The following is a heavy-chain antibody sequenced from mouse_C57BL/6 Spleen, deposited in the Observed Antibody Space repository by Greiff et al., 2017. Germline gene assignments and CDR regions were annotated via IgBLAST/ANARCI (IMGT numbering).Heavy chain of an antibody. CDR3: ASNYEVAY. J-gene: IGHJ3*01. V-gene: IGHV1-7*01. Sequence: VQGVESGAELAKPGASVKLSCKASGYTFTSYWMHWVKQRPGQGLEWIGYINPSSGYTKYNQKFKDKATLNADKSSSTAYMQLSSLTYEDSAVYYCASNYEVAYWGQGTLVTVSA. CDR2: INPSSGYT. CDR1: GYTFTSYW. D-gene: IGHD2-1*01.